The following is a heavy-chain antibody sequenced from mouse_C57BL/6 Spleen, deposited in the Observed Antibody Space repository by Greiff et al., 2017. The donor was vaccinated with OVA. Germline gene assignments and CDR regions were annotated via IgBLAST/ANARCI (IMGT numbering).Heavy chain of an antibody. CDR1: GYAFSSSW. CDR2: IYPGDGDT. J-gene: IGHJ2*01. V-gene: IGHV1-82*01. Sequence: VQLQQSGPELVKPGASVKISCKASGYAFSSSWMNWVKQRPGKGLEWIGRIYPGDGDTNYNGKFKGKATLTADKSSSTAYMQLSSLTSEDSAVYCCAREGTVVATQLFSYWGQGTTLTVSS. D-gene: IGHD1-1*01. CDR3: AREGTVVATQLFSY.